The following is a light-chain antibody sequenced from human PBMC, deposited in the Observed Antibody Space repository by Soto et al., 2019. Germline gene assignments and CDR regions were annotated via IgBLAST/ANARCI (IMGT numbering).Light chain of an antibody. CDR2: DVS. V-gene: IGLV2-14*01. CDR3: SSYTSSSLYV. J-gene: IGLJ1*01. CDR1: SSDVGGYNY. Sequence: QSALTQPASVSGSPGQSITISCTGTSSDVGGYNYVSWYQQHPGKAPKLMIYDVSNRPSGVSNRFSGSKSGNTASLTISGLQAEDGADYYCSSYTSSSLYVSGPGTKLTVL.